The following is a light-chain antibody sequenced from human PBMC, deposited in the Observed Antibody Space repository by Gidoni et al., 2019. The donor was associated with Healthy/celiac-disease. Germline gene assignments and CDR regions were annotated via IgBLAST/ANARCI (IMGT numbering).Light chain of an antibody. CDR2: DTS. CDR3: LLSYSGARHVV. Sequence: QAVVIQEPFLTVHLGGTVTITCGSSAGAVTSGHHPYWFQQKPGHAPRSLIYDTSTKHSWTSARFSGSLLGDKAALALSGAQPGDEAEYYCLLSYSGARHVVFGGGTKLTVL. V-gene: IGLV7-46*01. CDR1: AGAVTSGHH. J-gene: IGLJ2*01.